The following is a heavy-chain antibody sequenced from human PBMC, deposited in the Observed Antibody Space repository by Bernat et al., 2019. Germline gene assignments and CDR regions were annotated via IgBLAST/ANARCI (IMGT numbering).Heavy chain of an antibody. V-gene: IGHV4-34*01. Sequence: QVQLQQWGAGLLKPSETLSLTCAVSSGSFSGYYWTWIRQPPGKGLEWIGEINHRGETNYNPSLKSRVILSVDTSKNQFSLKVSSVTAADTAVYYCGRGGGDYFVDYWSQGTLVTVSS. D-gene: IGHD4-17*01. CDR1: SGSFSGYY. CDR2: INHRGET. CDR3: GRGGGDYFVDY. J-gene: IGHJ4*02.